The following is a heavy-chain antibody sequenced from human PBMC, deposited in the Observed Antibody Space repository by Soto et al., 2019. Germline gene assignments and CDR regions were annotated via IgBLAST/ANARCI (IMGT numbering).Heavy chain of an antibody. Sequence: ASVKVSCKASGYTFTSHAMHWVRQAPGQRLEWMGWINAGNGNTKYSQKFQGRVTITRDTSASTAYMELTSLRSEDTAVYYCAREKDLLGYCSGGSCYPNWFDPWGQGTLVTVSS. CDR3: AREKDLLGYCSGGSCYPNWFDP. V-gene: IGHV1-3*01. J-gene: IGHJ5*02. CDR1: GYTFTSHA. CDR2: INAGNGNT. D-gene: IGHD2-15*01.